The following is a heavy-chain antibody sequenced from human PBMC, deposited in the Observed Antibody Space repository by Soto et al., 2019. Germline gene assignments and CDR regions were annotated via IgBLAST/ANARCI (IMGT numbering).Heavy chain of an antibody. J-gene: IGHJ6*02. Sequence: ASVKVSCKASGYTFTSYGISWVRQAPGQGLEWMGWISAYNGNTNYAQKLQGRVTMTTDTSTSTAYMELSSLRSEDTAVYYCASGRGKAYCGGDCYSYYYYGMDVWGQGTTVTVSS. CDR1: GYTFTSYG. V-gene: IGHV1-18*04. CDR3: ASGRGKAYCGGDCYSYYYYGMDV. CDR2: ISAYNGNT. D-gene: IGHD2-21*02.